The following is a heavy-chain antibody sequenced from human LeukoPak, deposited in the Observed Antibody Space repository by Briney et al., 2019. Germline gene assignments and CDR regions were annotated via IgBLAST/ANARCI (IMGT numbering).Heavy chain of an antibody. CDR1: GFSFNSCW. Sequence: GGSLRLSCAASGFSFNSCWMSWVRQAPGKGLEWVANINADGSQKYYLDSVKGRFTISRDNAKNSMYLQMNSLRAEDTAVYYCARDGYSSARDYWGQGTLVTVSS. J-gene: IGHJ4*02. CDR2: INADGSQK. D-gene: IGHD6-25*01. V-gene: IGHV3-7*01. CDR3: ARDGYSSARDY.